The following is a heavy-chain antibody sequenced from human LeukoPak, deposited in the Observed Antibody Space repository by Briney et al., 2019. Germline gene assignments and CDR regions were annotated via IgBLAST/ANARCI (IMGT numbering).Heavy chain of an antibody. CDR1: GFTFSAYW. D-gene: IGHD3-16*01. V-gene: IGHV3-7*01. J-gene: IGHJ4*02. Sequence: PGGSLRLSCAASGFTFSAYWMKWVRQAPGKELVWVATIKGDGSETHYETSVKGRFTISRDNAKRSLYLQMTSLSVEDTAMYYCATSGGYWGQGTLVTFSS. CDR3: ATSGGY. CDR2: IKGDGSET.